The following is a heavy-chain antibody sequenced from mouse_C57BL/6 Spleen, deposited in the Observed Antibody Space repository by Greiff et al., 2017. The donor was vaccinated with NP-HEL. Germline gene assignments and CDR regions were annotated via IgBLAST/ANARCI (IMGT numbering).Heavy chain of an antibody. CDR3: ARGENYYGSSPWFAY. Sequence: QVQLQQPGSSLFKPGASVKLSCKASGYTFTSYWMHWVKQRPGQGLCGLGMFPSTSGCTNYKEKCKSKATLTVDKSSSTADMQLSSLTSEDSAVYYCARGENYYGSSPWFAYWGQGTLVTVSA. V-gene: IGHV1-64*01. CDR1: GYTFTSYW. J-gene: IGHJ3*01. D-gene: IGHD1-1*01. CDR2: FPSTSGCT.